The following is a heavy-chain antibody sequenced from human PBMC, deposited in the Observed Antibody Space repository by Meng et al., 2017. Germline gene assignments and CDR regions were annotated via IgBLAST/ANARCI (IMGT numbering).Heavy chain of an antibody. CDR2: AYYRFKWYH. CDR3: ARGFYSFDF. V-gene: IGHV6-1*01. Sequence: RPLSGPGLGEPCQTLSLLCAISGASVSSYSGAWNRLRQSPAWVLEWLGRAYYRFKWYHYYAESLKSPSIIGRVTLKKQSSMQLRSLNLDDSAVYYCARGFYSFDFWGQRTLVTVSS. CDR1: GASVSSYSGA. J-gene: IGHJ4*02.